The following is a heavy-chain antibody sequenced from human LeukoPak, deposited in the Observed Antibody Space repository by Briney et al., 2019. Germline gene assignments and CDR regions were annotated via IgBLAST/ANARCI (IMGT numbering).Heavy chain of an antibody. CDR1: GYTFTSYY. CDR2: INPSSGST. D-gene: IGHD2-2*01. Sequence: EASVKVSCKASGYTFTSYYMHWVRQALGQGLEWMGIINPSSGSTSYAQKFQGRVTMTRDMSTSTVYMELSSLRSEDTAVYYCARVRSGLGYCSITSCQRQRNDAFDIWGQGTMVTVSS. J-gene: IGHJ3*02. CDR3: ARVRSGLGYCSITSCQRQRNDAFDI. V-gene: IGHV1-46*01.